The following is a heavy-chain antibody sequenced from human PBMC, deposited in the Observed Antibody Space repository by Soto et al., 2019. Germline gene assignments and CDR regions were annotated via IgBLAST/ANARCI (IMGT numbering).Heavy chain of an antibody. CDR2: INHSGST. J-gene: IGHJ6*02. CDR1: GGSFSGYY. CDR3: ASRQSTAMLNYYHYYGMDV. V-gene: IGHV4-34*01. Sequence: QVQLQQWGAGLLKPSETLSLTCAVYGGSFSGYYWSWIRQPPGKGLEWIGGINHSGSTNYNPSLKSRVTISVDTSKNQFSLKLSSVTAADTAVYYCASRQSTAMLNYYHYYGMDVWGQGTTVTVSS. D-gene: IGHD5-18*01.